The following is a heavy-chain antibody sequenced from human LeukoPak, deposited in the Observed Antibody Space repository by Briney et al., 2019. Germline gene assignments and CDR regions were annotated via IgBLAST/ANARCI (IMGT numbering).Heavy chain of an antibody. D-gene: IGHD3-16*01. J-gene: IGHJ5*02. V-gene: IGHV5-10-1*01. Sequence: GESLKISCKGSGYSFTSYWISWVRQMPGKGLEWMGRIDPSDSYTNYSPSFQGHVTISADKSISTAYLQWSSLKASDTAMYYCARIMITFGGDRLGWFDPWGQGTLVTVSS. CDR2: IDPSDSYT. CDR1: GYSFTSYW. CDR3: ARIMITFGGDRLGWFDP.